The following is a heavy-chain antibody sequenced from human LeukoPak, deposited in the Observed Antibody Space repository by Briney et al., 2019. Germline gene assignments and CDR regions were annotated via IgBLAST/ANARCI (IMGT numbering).Heavy chain of an antibody. CDR2: IWYGGSNK. CDR1: GFTFSSYG. J-gene: IGHJ3*02. CDR3: AKSVLLLGVNYDAFDI. Sequence: PGGSLRLSCAASGFTFSSYGMHWVRQAPGKGLEWVAVIWYGGSNKYYADSVKGRFTISRDNSKNTLYLQMNSLRAEDTAVYYCAKSVLLLGVNYDAFDIWGQGTMVTVSS. D-gene: IGHD2-15*01. V-gene: IGHV3-33*06.